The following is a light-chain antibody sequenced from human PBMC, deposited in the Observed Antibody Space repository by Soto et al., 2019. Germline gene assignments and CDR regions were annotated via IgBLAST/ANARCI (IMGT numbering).Light chain of an antibody. CDR2: GAS. V-gene: IGKV3-15*01. J-gene: IGKJ4*01. CDR3: QQYNNWPPGLT. CDR1: QSIRSL. Sequence: TQSPSTLSVSPGERATLSCRAAQSIRSLLAWYQHKPGQAPRLLIYGASTRATAIPARFTGSGSGTEFTLTISSLQSEDFAVYYCQQYNNWPPGLTFGGGTKVDIK.